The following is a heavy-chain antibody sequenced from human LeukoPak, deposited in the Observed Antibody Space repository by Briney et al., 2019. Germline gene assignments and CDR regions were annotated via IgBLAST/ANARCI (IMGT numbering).Heavy chain of an antibody. J-gene: IGHJ4*02. Sequence: PGGSLRLSCAVSGFTFSGYSMHWVRQAPGNGLEWVAFISYDGTIKWYGDSVKGRFTISRDNSKNTLYLQMDSLRAEDTAVYYCAKDRTGSWTFDYWGQGTLVTVSS. D-gene: IGHD3/OR15-3a*01. CDR3: AKDRTGSWTFDY. CDR2: ISYDGTIK. CDR1: GFTFSGYS. V-gene: IGHV3-30*02.